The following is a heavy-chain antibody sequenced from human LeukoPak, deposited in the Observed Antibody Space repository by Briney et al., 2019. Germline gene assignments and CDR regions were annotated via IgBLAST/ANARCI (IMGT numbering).Heavy chain of an antibody. CDR2: INTNTGNP. J-gene: IGHJ6*03. V-gene: IGHV7-4-1*04. Sequence: ASVKVSCKASGYTFTSYGVHWVRQAPGQGLEWMGWINTNTGNPTYAQGFTGRFVFSLETSVSMSYLQISSLKAEDTAVYYCARGRGSSARLGYYFYYIDVWGKGTTVTVSS. CDR1: GYTFTSYG. CDR3: ARGRGSSARLGYYFYYIDV. D-gene: IGHD1-26*01.